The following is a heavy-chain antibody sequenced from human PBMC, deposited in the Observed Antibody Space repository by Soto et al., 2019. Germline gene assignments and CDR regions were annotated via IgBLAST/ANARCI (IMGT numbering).Heavy chain of an antibody. D-gene: IGHD6-13*01. J-gene: IGHJ4*02. CDR1: GYSFTSYW. CDR2: IYPGDSDT. CDR3: ARSSSSWYVKPWYFDY. V-gene: IGHV5-51*03. Sequence: EVQLVQSGAEVKKPGESLKISCKGSGYSFTSYWIGWVRQMPGKGLEWMGIIYPGDSDTRYSPSFQGQVTISADKSISTAYLQCSRLKASDTAMYYCARSSSSWYVKPWYFDYWGQGTLVTVSS.